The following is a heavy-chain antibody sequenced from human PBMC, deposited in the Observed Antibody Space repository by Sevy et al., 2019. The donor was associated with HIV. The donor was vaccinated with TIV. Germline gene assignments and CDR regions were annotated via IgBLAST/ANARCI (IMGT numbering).Heavy chain of an antibody. CDR2: INTDGTAT. CDR1: QFNFDTYA. CDR3: ARWYYDYWSGHSSAFDY. Sequence: GGSLRLSCVASQFNFDTYAIHWVRQAPGKGLEWVSRINTDGTATTYADSVRGRFTISRDNFEDTLYLEMNSLRAEDTAVYYCARWYYDYWSGHSSAFDYWGQGTLVTVSS. D-gene: IGHD3-3*01. J-gene: IGHJ4*02. V-gene: IGHV3-74*03.